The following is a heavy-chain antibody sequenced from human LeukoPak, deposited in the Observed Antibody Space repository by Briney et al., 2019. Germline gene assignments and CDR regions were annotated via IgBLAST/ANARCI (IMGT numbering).Heavy chain of an antibody. J-gene: IGHJ3*02. CDR2: ISSSSSYI. CDR1: GFTFSSYS. D-gene: IGHD3-9*01. Sequence: GGSLRLSCAASGFTFSSYSMNWVRQAPGKGLEWVSSISSSSSYIYYADSVKGRFSISRDNAKNSLYLQMNSLRAEDTAVYYCARGRYFDWSDPYDAFDIWGQGTMVTVSS. V-gene: IGHV3-21*01. CDR3: ARGRYFDWSDPYDAFDI.